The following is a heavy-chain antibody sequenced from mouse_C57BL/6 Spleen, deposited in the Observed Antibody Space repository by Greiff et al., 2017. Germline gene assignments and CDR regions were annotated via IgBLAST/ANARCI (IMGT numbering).Heavy chain of an antibody. D-gene: IGHD1-2*01. CDR1: GYTFTSYW. CDR2: IYPGSGST. CDR3: ASGSQWYFDV. Sequence: QVQLKQPGAELVKPGASVKMSCKASGYTFTSYWITWVKQRPGQGLEWIGDIYPGSGSTNYNEKFKSKATLTVDTSSSTAYMQLSSLTSEDSAVYYCASGSQWYFDVWGTGTTVTVSS. V-gene: IGHV1-55*01. J-gene: IGHJ1*03.